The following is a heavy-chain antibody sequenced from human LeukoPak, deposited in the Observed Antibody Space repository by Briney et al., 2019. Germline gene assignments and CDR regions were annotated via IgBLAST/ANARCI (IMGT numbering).Heavy chain of an antibody. CDR1: GFTFSSYW. J-gene: IGHJ4*02. CDR2: INKDGGEK. CDR3: VKDSPPRYSGSPPAY. V-gene: IGHV3-7*03. D-gene: IGHD1-26*01. Sequence: GGSLRLSCAASGFTFSSYWMSWVRQAPGKGLEWVANINKDGGEKYYVDSVKGRFTISRDNAKNSLYLQMSSLRADDTAVYYCVKDSPPRYSGSPPAYWGQGTLVTVSS.